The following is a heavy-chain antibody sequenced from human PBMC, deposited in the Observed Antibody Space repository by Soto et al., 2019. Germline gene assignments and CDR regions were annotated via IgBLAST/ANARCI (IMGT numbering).Heavy chain of an antibody. V-gene: IGHV3-30*18. Sequence: QVQLVESGGGVVQPGRSLRLSCAASGFTFNTYGMHWVRQAPGKGLEWVAVISYDGGNKHYADSVKGLFTISRDNSKNPLYLHVNSLRPENTAVYYCAKDVPQYCESTTCYTGPAYWGQATLVTVSS. CDR3: AKDVPQYCESTTCYTGPAY. D-gene: IGHD2-2*02. CDR2: ISYDGGNK. CDR1: GFTFNTYG. J-gene: IGHJ4*02.